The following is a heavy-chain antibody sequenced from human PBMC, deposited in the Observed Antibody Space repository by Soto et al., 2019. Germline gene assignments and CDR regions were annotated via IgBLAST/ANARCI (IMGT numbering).Heavy chain of an antibody. CDR1: GGSISSGGYY. CDR3: ARVNAFVVVVAATATGTFDP. D-gene: IGHD2-15*01. V-gene: IGHV4-31*03. J-gene: IGHJ5*02. Sequence: SETLSLTCTVSGGSISSGGYYWSWIRQHPGKGLEWIGYIYYSGSTYYNPSLKSRVTISVDTSKNQFSLKLSSVTAADTAVYYCARVNAFVVVVAATATGTFDPWGQGTLVTVSS. CDR2: IYYSGST.